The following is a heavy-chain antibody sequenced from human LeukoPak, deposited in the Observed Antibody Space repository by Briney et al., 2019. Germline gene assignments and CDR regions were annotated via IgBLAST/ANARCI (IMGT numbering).Heavy chain of an antibody. CDR2: ISAYNGNT. Sequence: ASVKVSCKASGYTFTSYGISWVRQAPGQGLEWMGWISAYNGNTNYAQKLQGRVTMTTDTSTSTAYMELRSLRSDDTAVYYCARDHGAAARTTYGKDVWGQGTTVTVSS. CDR1: GYTFTSYG. D-gene: IGHD2-2*01. J-gene: IGHJ6*02. CDR3: ARDHGAAARTTYGKDV. V-gene: IGHV1-18*01.